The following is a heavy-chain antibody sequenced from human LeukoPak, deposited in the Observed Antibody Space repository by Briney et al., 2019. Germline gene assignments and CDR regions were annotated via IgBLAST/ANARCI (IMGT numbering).Heavy chain of an antibody. CDR2: IKKDGSEK. CDR3: ARDHYYDSSGFAGY. Sequence: GGSLRLSCAASGFTFSSYRMSWGRQAPGKGLEGVANIKKDGSEKYYMDSVKGRFTISRDNAKTSLYLQMNSLRAEDTAVYYCARDHYYDSSGFAGYWGQGTLVTVSS. J-gene: IGHJ4*02. CDR1: GFTFSSYR. D-gene: IGHD3-22*01. V-gene: IGHV3-7*01.